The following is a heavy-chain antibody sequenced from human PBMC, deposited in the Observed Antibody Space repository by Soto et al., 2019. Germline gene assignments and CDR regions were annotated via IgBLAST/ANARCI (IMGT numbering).Heavy chain of an antibody. J-gene: IGHJ4*02. CDR3: ARRTVTTSFFDY. Sequence: SETLSLTCTVSGGSISSSSYYWGWIRQPPGKGLEWIGSIYYSGSTYYNPSLKSRVTISVDTSKNQFSLKLSSVTAADTAVYYCARRTVTTSFFDYWGQGNLVTVSS. D-gene: IGHD4-4*01. V-gene: IGHV4-39*01. CDR1: GGSISSSSYY. CDR2: IYYSGST.